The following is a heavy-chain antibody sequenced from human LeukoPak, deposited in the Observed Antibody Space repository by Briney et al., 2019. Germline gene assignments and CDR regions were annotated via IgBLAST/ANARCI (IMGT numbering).Heavy chain of an antibody. Sequence: XTCTXSGGSISSSSYYWGWIRQPPGKGLEWIGSIYYSGSTYYNPSLKSRFTISVDTSKNQFSLKLSSVTAADTAVYYCARLDYVWGSYRNYYFDYWGQGTLVTVSS. D-gene: IGHD3-16*02. V-gene: IGHV4-39*01. CDR3: ARLDYVWGSYRNYYFDY. J-gene: IGHJ4*02. CDR1: GGSISSSSYY. CDR2: IYYSGST.